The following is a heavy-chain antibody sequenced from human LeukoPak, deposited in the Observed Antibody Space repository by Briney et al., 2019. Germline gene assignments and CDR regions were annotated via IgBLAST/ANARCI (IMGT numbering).Heavy chain of an antibody. V-gene: IGHV4-59*01. D-gene: IGHD3-22*01. CDR1: GGSITSYN. CDR2: IDYSGGT. Sequence: SETLSLTCTVSGGSITSYNWNWIRQPPGEGPEWIGNIDYSGGTNYNPSLKSRVTISVDTSKNQISLKLRSVTAADTAVYYCARGPPSYYNHWGQGTLVTVSS. CDR3: ARGPPSYYNH. J-gene: IGHJ5*02.